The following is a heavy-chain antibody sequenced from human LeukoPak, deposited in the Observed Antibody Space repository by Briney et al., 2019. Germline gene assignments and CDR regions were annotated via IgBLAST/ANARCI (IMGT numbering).Heavy chain of an antibody. CDR3: ARGVWRDYYAFDI. CDR2: INSDGSST. CDR1: GFTFSSYL. Sequence: GGSLRLSCAASGFTFSSYLMHWVRQAPGKGLVWVSRINSDGSSTSYADSVQGRFTISRDNAKNTLYLQMNSLRAEDTAVYYCARGVWRDYYAFDIWGQGTMVTVSS. V-gene: IGHV3-74*01. D-gene: IGHD3-3*01. J-gene: IGHJ3*02.